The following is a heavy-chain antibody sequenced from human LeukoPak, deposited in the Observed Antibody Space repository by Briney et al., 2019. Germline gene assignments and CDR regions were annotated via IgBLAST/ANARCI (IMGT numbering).Heavy chain of an antibody. CDR3: AREPTYYDFWSGYYDAFDI. J-gene: IGHJ3*02. Sequence: ASVKVSCKASGGTFSSYAISWVRQAPGQGLEWMGRINPNSGGTNYAQKFQGRVTMTRDTSISTAYMELSRLRSDDTAVYYCAREPTYYDFWSGYYDAFDIWGQGTMVTVSS. CDR1: GGTFSSYA. V-gene: IGHV1-2*06. CDR2: INPNSGGT. D-gene: IGHD3-3*01.